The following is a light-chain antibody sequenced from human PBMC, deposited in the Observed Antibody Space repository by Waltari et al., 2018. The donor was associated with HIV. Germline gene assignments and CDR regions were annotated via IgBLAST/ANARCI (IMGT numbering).Light chain of an antibody. CDR1: TSAVGYYNY. Sequence: QSALTQPPSVSGSPGQSVTISCTGPTSAVGYYNYLPWYQQYPGKAPKLIIFDVNQRPSGVPERFSGSKSGNTASLTISGLQTADEADYFCCAYAAGHVSYVFGNGTAVAVL. V-gene: IGLV2-11*01. CDR3: CAYAAGHVSYV. CDR2: DVN. J-gene: IGLJ1*01.